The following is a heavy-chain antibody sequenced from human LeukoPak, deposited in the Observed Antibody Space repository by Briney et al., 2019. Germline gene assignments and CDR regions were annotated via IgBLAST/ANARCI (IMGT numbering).Heavy chain of an antibody. V-gene: IGHV1-69*13. D-gene: IGHD3-22*01. Sequence: VKVSCKASGGTFSSYAISWVRQAPGQGLEWMGGIIPIFGTANYAQKFQGRVTITADESTSTAYMELSSLRSEDTAVYYCARTYYYDSSGYYYGLFRYYYGMDVWGQGTTVTVSS. CDR3: ARTYYYDSSGYYYGLFRYYYGMDV. J-gene: IGHJ6*02. CDR1: GGTFSSYA. CDR2: IIPIFGTA.